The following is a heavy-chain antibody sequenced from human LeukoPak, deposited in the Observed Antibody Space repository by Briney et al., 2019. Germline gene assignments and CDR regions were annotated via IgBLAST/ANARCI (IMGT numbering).Heavy chain of an antibody. Sequence: SETLSLTFTVSGGSISSGDYYWSWIRQPPGKGLEWIGYIYYSGSTYYNPSLKSRVTISVDTSKNQFSLKLSSVTAADTAVYYCARLYSSSWYTDYWGQGTLVTVSS. J-gene: IGHJ4*02. D-gene: IGHD6-13*01. V-gene: IGHV4-30-4*08. CDR1: GGSISSGDYY. CDR2: IYYSGST. CDR3: ARLYSSSWYTDY.